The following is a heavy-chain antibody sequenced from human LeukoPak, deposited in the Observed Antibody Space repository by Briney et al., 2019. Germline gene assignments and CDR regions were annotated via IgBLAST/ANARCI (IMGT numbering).Heavy chain of an antibody. D-gene: IGHD4-11*01. CDR1: GGAFSGYY. CDR3: ARGSRNYNNYEGADY. V-gene: IGHV4-34*01. Sequence: SETLSLTCAVYGGAFSGYYWSWIRQPPGKGLEWIGEINHSGDTRYNPSLKSRVSMSVDVSKDQFSLKLTSLTAADTAVYYCARGSRNYNNYEGADYWGQGTLVTVSS. J-gene: IGHJ4*02. CDR2: INHSGDT.